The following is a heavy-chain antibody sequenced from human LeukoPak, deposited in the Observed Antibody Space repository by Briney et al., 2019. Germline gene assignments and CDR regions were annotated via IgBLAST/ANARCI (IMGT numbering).Heavy chain of an antibody. Sequence: SETLSLTCTVSGGSISSYYWSWIRQPPGKGLEWIGYIYYSGSTNYNPSLKSRVTISVDTSKNQFSLKLSSVTAADTAVYYCARVLAGYSYGWSWFDPWGQGTLVTVSS. CDR2: IYYSGST. CDR1: GGSISSYY. V-gene: IGHV4-59*01. CDR3: ARVLAGYSYGWSWFDP. J-gene: IGHJ5*02. D-gene: IGHD5-18*01.